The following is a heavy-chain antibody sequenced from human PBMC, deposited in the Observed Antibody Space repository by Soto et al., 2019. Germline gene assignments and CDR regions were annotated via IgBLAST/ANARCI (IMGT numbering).Heavy chain of an antibody. CDR1: GYTFTNYG. Sequence: ASVKVSCKASGYTFTNYGISWVRQAPGPGLEWMGWINTYNGNTNHAQKLQGRVTMTTDTSTSTAYMELRSLRSDDTAVYYCARGVGSGTYYNQYNWFDPWGQGTLVTVSS. J-gene: IGHJ5*02. D-gene: IGHD3-10*01. CDR2: INTYNGNT. CDR3: ARGVGSGTYYNQYNWFDP. V-gene: IGHV1-18*01.